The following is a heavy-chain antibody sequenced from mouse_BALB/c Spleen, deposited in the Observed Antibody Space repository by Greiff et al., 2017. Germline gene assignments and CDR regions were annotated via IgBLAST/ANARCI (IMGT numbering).Heavy chain of an antibody. CDR3: AAYYGSSYWYFDG. CDR1: GYTFTSYW. Sequence: QVQLKESGAELAKPGASVKMSCKASGYTFTSYWMHWVNQRPGQGLEWIGYINPSTGYTEYNQKFKDKATLTADKSSSTAYMQLSSLTSEDSAVYYCAAYYGSSYWYFDGWGAGTTVTVSS. CDR2: INPSTGYT. J-gene: IGHJ1*01. D-gene: IGHD1-1*01. V-gene: IGHV1-7*01.